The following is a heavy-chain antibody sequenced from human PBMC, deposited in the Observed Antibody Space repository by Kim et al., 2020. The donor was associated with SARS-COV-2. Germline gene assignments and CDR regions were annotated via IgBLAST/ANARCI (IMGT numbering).Heavy chain of an antibody. D-gene: IGHD3-16*01. CDR2: IYYSGNT. J-gene: IGHJ4*02. CDR1: GVSISSGSFI. Sequence: SETLSLTCTVSGVSISSGSFIWGWIRQPPAKGLEWIGYIYYSGNTNYNSSLKSRVTISVDTSENQLSLELTSVTAADTAIYYCAKVESGLIDAEYIWGSSEAPYYVDYWGQGTLVTVSS. V-gene: IGHV4-39*02. CDR3: AKVESGLIDAEYIWGSSEAPYYVDY.